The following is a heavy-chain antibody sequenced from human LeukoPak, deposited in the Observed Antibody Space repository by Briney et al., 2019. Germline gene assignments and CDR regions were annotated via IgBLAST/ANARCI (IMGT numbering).Heavy chain of an antibody. CDR2: ISAYNGNT. V-gene: IGHV1-18*01. Sequence: GASVKVSCKASGYTSTSYGISWVRQAPGQGLEWMGWISAYNGNTNYAQKLQGRVTMTTDTSTSTAYMELRSLRSDDTAVYYCARDGPDYGDYQYYFDYWGQGTLVTVSS. J-gene: IGHJ4*02. CDR1: GYTSTSYG. D-gene: IGHD4-17*01. CDR3: ARDGPDYGDYQYYFDY.